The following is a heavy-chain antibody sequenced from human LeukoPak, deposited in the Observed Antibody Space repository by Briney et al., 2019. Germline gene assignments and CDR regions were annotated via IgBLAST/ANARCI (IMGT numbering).Heavy chain of an antibody. CDR3: ARLGSSGSLSY. CDR2: IYYSGST. CDR1: GGSISSYY. D-gene: IGHD3-10*01. J-gene: IGHJ4*02. V-gene: IGHV4-59*01. Sequence: SETLSLTCTVSGGSISSYYWTWIRQPPGKGLEWIGYIYYSGSTNYNPSLKSRVTISVDTSKNQFSLKLSSVTAADTAAYYCARLGSSGSLSYWGQGTLVTVSS.